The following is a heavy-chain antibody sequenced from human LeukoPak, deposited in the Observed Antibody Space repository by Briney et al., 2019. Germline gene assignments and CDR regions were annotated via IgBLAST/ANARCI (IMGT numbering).Heavy chain of an antibody. Sequence: SVKLSCTVSGGTFTSYAISWVRQAPGQGLEWMGGIIPIFGTANYAQKFQGRVTITADKSTSTAYMELSSLRSEDTAVYYCARGPLAYCGGDCYSGRYYFDYWGQGTLVTVSA. CDR1: GGTFTSYA. J-gene: IGHJ4*02. CDR2: IIPIFGTA. CDR3: ARGPLAYCGGDCYSGRYYFDY. D-gene: IGHD2-21*02. V-gene: IGHV1-69*06.